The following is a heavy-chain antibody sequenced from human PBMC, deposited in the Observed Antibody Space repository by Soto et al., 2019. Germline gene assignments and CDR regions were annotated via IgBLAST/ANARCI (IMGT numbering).Heavy chain of an antibody. J-gene: IGHJ4*02. Sequence: QVQLVQSGAEVKKPGASVKVSCKASGYSFTSYGISWVRQAPGQGLEWMGWISAYNGNTNYAQKLQGIVTMTTDTSTSTAYMELRSLRSDDTAVYYCARGRFSYYYDSSGYYDFDYWGQGTLVTVS. CDR1: GYSFTSYG. D-gene: IGHD3-22*01. CDR2: ISAYNGNT. V-gene: IGHV1-18*01. CDR3: ARGRFSYYYDSSGYYDFDY.